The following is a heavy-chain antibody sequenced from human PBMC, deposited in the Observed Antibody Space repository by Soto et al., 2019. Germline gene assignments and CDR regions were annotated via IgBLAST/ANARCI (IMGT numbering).Heavy chain of an antibody. CDR3: ARWGTAGYNFDY. D-gene: IGHD6-13*01. CDR1: GGSISGYY. Sequence: SETLSLTCTVSGGSISGYYWSWVRQPPGKGLEWIGEIYHSGSTNYNPSLKSRVTISVDTSKNQFSLKLSSVTAADTAVYYCARWGTAGYNFDYWGQGTLVTVS. J-gene: IGHJ4*02. V-gene: IGHV4-34*01. CDR2: IYHSGST.